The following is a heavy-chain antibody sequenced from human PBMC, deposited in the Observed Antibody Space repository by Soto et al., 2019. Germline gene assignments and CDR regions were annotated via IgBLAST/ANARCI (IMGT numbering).Heavy chain of an antibody. Sequence: QVQLVESGGGVVQPGRSLRLSCAASGVTLSNFVMHWVRQAPGKGLEWVAVISRDGSTMLYADSVKGRFTISRDSSRNTLYLQMNSLRAEDTAVYHCVGEVASGYWGQGTLVTVSS. D-gene: IGHD2-21*01. J-gene: IGHJ4*02. V-gene: IGHV3-30*03. CDR2: ISRDGSTM. CDR1: GVTLSNFV. CDR3: VGEVASGY.